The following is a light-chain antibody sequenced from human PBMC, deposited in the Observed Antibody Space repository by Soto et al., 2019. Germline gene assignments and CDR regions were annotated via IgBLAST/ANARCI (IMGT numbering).Light chain of an antibody. CDR2: DAS. CDR1: QSISSW. CDR3: QQYNSYWT. J-gene: IGKJ1*01. V-gene: IGKV1-5*01. Sequence: DIPMTQSPSTLSASVGDRVTITCRASQSISSWLAWYQQKPGKAPKLLIYDASSLESGVPSRFSGSGSGTEFTLTISSLQPDDFATYYCQQYNSYWTFGLGTKVEIK.